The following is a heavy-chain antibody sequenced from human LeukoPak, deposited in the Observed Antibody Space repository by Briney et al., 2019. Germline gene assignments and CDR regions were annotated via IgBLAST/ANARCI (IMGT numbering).Heavy chain of an antibody. CDR1: GGSISSDSYY. D-gene: IGHD6-13*01. V-gene: IGHV4-39*07. Sequence: PSETLSLTCTVSGGSISSDSYYWGWIRQPPGKGLEWIGDIYYSGSTYYNPSLKSRVTISVDKSKNQFSLKLSSVTAADTAVYYCARETLYSSSFDYFDYWGQGTLVTVSS. J-gene: IGHJ4*02. CDR2: IYYSGST. CDR3: ARETLYSSSFDYFDY.